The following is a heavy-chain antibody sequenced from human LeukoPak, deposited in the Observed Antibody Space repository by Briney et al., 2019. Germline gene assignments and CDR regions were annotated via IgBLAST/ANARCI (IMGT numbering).Heavy chain of an antibody. CDR3: TCPSAAGPN. CDR1: GFTFSSYW. Sequence: GGSLRLSCAASGFTFSSYWMSWVRQAPGKGLECVANIKQDGSQKYCVDSVKGRFTISRDNAKNSLYLQMNSLRAEDTAMYYCTCPSAAGPNWGQGTLVTVSS. CDR2: IKQDGSQK. J-gene: IGHJ4*02. V-gene: IGHV3-7*03. D-gene: IGHD6-13*01.